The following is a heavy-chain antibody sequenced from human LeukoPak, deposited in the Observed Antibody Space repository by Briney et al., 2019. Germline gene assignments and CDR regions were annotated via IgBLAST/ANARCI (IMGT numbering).Heavy chain of an antibody. D-gene: IGHD4-17*01. CDR3: ARRGATVTTDAFDI. Sequence: ASVKVSCKASGYTFTGYYMHWVRQAPGQGLEWMGGIIPIFGTASYAQKFQGRVTITADESTSTAYMELSSLRSEDTAVYYCARRGATVTTDAFDIWGQGTMVTVSS. CDR1: GYTFTGYY. CDR2: IIPIFGTA. J-gene: IGHJ3*02. V-gene: IGHV1-69*13.